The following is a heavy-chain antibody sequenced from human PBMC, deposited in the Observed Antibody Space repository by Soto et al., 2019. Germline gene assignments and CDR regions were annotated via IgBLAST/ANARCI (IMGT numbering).Heavy chain of an antibody. D-gene: IGHD3-16*02. CDR2: IIPIFGTA. V-gene: IGHV1-69*01. J-gene: IGHJ4*02. CDR1: GGTFSSYA. CDR3: ARSGRYDYVWGSYRPNFDY. Sequence: QVQLVQSGAEVKKPGSSVKVSCKASGGTFSSYAISWVRQAPGQGLEWMGGIIPIFGTANYAQKFQGRVTITADESTSTACMELSSLRSEDTAVYYCARSGRYDYVWGSYRPNFDYWGQGTLVTVSS.